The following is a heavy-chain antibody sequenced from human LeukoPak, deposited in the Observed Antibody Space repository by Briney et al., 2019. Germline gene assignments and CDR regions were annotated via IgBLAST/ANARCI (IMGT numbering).Heavy chain of an antibody. V-gene: IGHV3-15*07. D-gene: IGHD7-27*01. CDR1: GFTFSSAC. J-gene: IGHJ4*02. Sequence: GGSLRLSCAASGFTFSSACLSWVRQAPGKGLEWVGRIRTKSDGETVDYAAPVKGRFTISRDDSKNTLFLQMNSLKTEDTAVYYCATPALGRRLYYYDYWGQGTLVTVPP. CDR2: IRTKSDGETV. CDR3: ATPALGRRLYYYDY.